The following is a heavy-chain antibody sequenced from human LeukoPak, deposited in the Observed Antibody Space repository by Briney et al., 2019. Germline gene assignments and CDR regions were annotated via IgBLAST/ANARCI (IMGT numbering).Heavy chain of an antibody. CDR2: ISYDGSNK. CDR3: AKPVGYCSGGSCYYYYGMDV. CDR1: GFTFSSYG. Sequence: GGSLRLSCAASGFTFSSYGMHWVRQAPGKGLEWVAVISYDGSNKYYADSVKGRFTISRDNSKNTLYLQMNSLRAEDTAVYYCAKPVGYCSGGSCYYYYGMDVWGKGTTVTASS. V-gene: IGHV3-30*18. J-gene: IGHJ6*04. D-gene: IGHD2-15*01.